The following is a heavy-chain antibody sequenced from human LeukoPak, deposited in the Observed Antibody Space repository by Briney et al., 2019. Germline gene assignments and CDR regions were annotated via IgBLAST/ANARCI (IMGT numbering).Heavy chain of an antibody. Sequence: GGSLRLSCAASGFTFSSYWMHWVRHAPGKGLVWVSRINGDGSTTTYADSVKGRFTISRDNAKHTLYLQITSLRPEDPAVYYCARDLDGSGNYHWFDPWGQGTLVTVSS. CDR3: ARDLDGSGNYHWFDP. D-gene: IGHD3-10*01. J-gene: IGHJ5*02. V-gene: IGHV3-74*01. CDR1: GFTFSSYW. CDR2: INGDGSTT.